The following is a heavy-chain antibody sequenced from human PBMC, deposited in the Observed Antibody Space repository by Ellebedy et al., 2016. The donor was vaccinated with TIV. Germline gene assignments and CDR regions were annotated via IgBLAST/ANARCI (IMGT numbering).Heavy chain of an antibody. J-gene: IGHJ3*02. Sequence: GESLKISCAASGFSFSSYWMSWVRQAPGKGLEWVANINQDGSEKHYVDSVKGRFTISRDNAKNSLFLQMSSLRAEDTAVYYCSTDGSYGDYLSPTHAFESWGQGTMVTVSS. CDR3: STDGSYGDYLSPTHAFES. CDR1: GFSFSSYW. V-gene: IGHV3-7*01. CDR2: INQDGSEK. D-gene: IGHD4-17*01.